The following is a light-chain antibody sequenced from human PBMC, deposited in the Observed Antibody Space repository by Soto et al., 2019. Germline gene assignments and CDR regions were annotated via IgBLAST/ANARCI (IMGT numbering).Light chain of an antibody. J-gene: IGKJ2*01. CDR3: QQLNTGPPDT. Sequence: IQLTQSPASLSASVGERVTLTCRASQGISSYLAWYQEQAPKLLIYAASTLQSGVPLGFSGSGSGTDFTLTNSSLQPEDVSTCNCQQLNTGPPDTFGQGTNLEIK. CDR2: AAS. CDR1: QGISSY. V-gene: IGKV1-9*01.